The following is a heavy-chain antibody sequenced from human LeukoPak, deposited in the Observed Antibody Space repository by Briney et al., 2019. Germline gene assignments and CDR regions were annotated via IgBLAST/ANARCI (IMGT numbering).Heavy chain of an antibody. D-gene: IGHD1-26*01. V-gene: IGHV1-46*01. Sequence: ASVKVSCKASGYTFSSYGISWVRQAPGQGLEWMGIINPSVGSTNYAQKFQGRVTMTRDTSTSTVYMELSSLRSDDTAVYYCAKSLWELLYFDYWGQGTLVTVSS. CDR3: AKSLWELLYFDY. CDR1: GYTFSSYG. J-gene: IGHJ4*02. CDR2: INPSVGST.